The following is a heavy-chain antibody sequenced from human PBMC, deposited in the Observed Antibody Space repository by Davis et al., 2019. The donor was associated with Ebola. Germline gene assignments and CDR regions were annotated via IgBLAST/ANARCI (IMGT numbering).Heavy chain of an antibody. D-gene: IGHD2-21*01. CDR2: IYYSESS. Sequence: SETLSLTCTVSGGSISSSYWSWIRQPPGKGLEWIGYIYYSESSNYNPSLKSRVTISVDTSKNHFSLKLSSVTAADTAVYYCARHGSAIYDNDAFDIWGQGTMVTVSS. V-gene: IGHV4-59*08. CDR1: GGSISSSY. J-gene: IGHJ3*02. CDR3: ARHGSAIYDNDAFDI.